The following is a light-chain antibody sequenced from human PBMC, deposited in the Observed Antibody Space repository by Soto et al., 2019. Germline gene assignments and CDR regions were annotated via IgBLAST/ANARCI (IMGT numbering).Light chain of an antibody. CDR2: DVS. CDR1: SSDVGGYNY. Sequence: QSALTQPASVSGSPGQSITISCTGNSSDVGGYNYVSWYQQHPGKAPKLMIYDVSNRPSGVSNRFSGSKSGNTASLTISGLEAEDEADYYCCSYTSSRTPVFGGGTKVTVL. V-gene: IGLV2-14*01. J-gene: IGLJ2*01. CDR3: CSYTSSRTPV.